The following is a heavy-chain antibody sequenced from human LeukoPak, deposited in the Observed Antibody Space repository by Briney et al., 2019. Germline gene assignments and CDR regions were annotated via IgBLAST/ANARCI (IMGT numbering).Heavy chain of an antibody. J-gene: IGHJ4*02. V-gene: IGHV3-21*01. CDR1: GFTFSSYP. D-gene: IGHD2/OR15-2a*01. CDR3: ARDSRNIGQNFDY. Sequence: PGGSLRLSCAASGFTFSSYPMNWVRQAPGKGLEWVSSISSSSSYIYYADSVKGRFTISRDNAKNSLYLQMNSLRAEDTAVYYCARDSRNIGQNFDYWGQGTLVTVSS. CDR2: ISSSSSYI.